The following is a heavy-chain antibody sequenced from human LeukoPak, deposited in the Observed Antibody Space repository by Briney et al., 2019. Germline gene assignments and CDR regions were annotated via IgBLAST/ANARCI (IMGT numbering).Heavy chain of an antibody. CDR1: GDSRRSDY. V-gene: IGHV4-4*07. J-gene: IGHJ5*02. Sequence: KPSETLSLTCTGSGDSRRSDYWNWIGQPAGKGLEWIGRIQASGSTNDNPSLKSRIIMSIDTSKNQFSLKLTSVTAADTAVYYCAKDDLITGGKNWFDLWGQGTLVTVSS. CDR2: IQASGST. CDR3: AKDDLITGGKNWFDL. D-gene: IGHD2-15*01.